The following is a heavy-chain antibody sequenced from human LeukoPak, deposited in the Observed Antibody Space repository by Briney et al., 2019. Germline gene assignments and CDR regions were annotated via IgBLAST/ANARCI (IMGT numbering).Heavy chain of an antibody. Sequence: GGSLTLSCAASGFTFSVYSMNWVRQAPGKGLEWVSYISGSAGTTSYADSVKGRFTISRDNAKNSLDLQLSSLRAEDTAVYYCVRILYGSGSYGAFDYWGQGTLVTVTS. CDR3: VRILYGSGSYGAFDY. CDR1: GFTFSVYS. V-gene: IGHV3-48*04. D-gene: IGHD3-10*01. CDR2: ISGSAGTT. J-gene: IGHJ4*02.